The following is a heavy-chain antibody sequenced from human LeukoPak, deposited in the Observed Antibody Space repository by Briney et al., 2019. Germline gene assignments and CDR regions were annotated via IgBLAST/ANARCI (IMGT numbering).Heavy chain of an antibody. CDR1: GGSISSSNW. CDR3: ARRVDTGYFYGMDV. D-gene: IGHD5-18*01. Sequence: SETLSLTCAVSGGSISSSNWWSWVRQPPGKGLEWIGEIYHSGSTNYNPSLKSRLTISVDKSKNQFSLKLSSVTAADTAVYYCARRVDTGYFYGMDVWGQGTTVTVSS. V-gene: IGHV4-4*02. CDR2: IYHSGST. J-gene: IGHJ6*02.